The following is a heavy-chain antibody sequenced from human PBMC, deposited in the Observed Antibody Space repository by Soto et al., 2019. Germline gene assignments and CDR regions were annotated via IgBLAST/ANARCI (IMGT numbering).Heavy chain of an antibody. CDR1: VGTFSSYA. J-gene: IGHJ6*02. Sequence: SVKVSCKASVGTFSSYAISWVRQAPGQGLEWMGGIIPIFGTANYAQKFQGRVTITADESTSTAYMELSSLRSEDTAVYYCARDPVITMVRGVITDYYYYGMDVWGQGTTVTVS. CDR2: IIPIFGTA. D-gene: IGHD3-10*01. CDR3: ARDPVITMVRGVITDYYYYGMDV. V-gene: IGHV1-69*13.